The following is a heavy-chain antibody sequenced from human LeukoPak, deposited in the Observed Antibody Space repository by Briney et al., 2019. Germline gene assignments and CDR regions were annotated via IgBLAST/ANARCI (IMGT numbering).Heavy chain of an antibody. V-gene: IGHV3-74*01. CDR3: VRAAAGSTGRIDY. D-gene: IGHD6-13*01. CDR2: INSGGSST. CDR1: GFTFSNHW. J-gene: IGHJ4*02. Sequence: GGSLRLSCAASGFTFSNHWMHWVRQAPGKGLVWVSRINSGGSSTNYGGPVEGRFTIYRDNAKNTLYMQMNSLRVEDTAVYYCVRAAAGSTGRIDYWGQGSLVTVSS.